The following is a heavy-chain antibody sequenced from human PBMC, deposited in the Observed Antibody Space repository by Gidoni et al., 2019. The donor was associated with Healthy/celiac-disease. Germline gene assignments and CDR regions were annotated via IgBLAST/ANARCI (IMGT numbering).Heavy chain of an antibody. V-gene: IGHV3-33*01. CDR2: IWYDGSNK. J-gene: IGHJ5*02. D-gene: IGHD3-22*01. Sequence: QVQLVESGGGVVEPGRSLRLSCAASGFTFSSYGMHWVRQAPGKGREWVAVIWYDGSNKYYADSVKGRFTISRDNSKNTLYLQMNSLRAEDTAVYYCARGLDYYDSQNWFDPWGQGTLVTVSS. CDR1: GFTFSSYG. CDR3: ARGLDYYDSQNWFDP.